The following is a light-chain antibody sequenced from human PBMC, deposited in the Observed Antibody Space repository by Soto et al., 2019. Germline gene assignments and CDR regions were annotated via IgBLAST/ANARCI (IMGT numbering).Light chain of an antibody. J-gene: IGLJ1*01. CDR2: DVS. Sequence: QSLLTQPASVSGSPGQSITISCTGTSSDVCGYNYVSWYQHHPGNAPKLMIYDVSNRPSGVSNRFSGSKSGNTASLTISGLQPEDEADYYCCSYTTSNTRQIVFGTGTKVTVL. CDR1: SSDVCGYNY. V-gene: IGLV2-14*03. CDR3: CSYTTSNTRQIV.